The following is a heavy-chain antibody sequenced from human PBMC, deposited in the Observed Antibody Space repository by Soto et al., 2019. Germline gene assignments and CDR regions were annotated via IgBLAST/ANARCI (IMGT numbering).Heavy chain of an antibody. V-gene: IGHV2-5*01. D-gene: IGHD5-12*01. CDR1: GFSLTTAGLG. Sequence: QITLNASGPALVKPTQTLPLTCTFSGFSLTTAGLGVTWIRQPPGKAPEWLALVYWNGDKRYSPSLRDRLTITQDPSRNQVVLTMTNMDTVDTATYFCGNRSSSFDFWGNDYWFQGILVTVS. CDR2: VYWNGDK. J-gene: IGHJ4*02. CDR3: GNRSSSFDFWGNDY.